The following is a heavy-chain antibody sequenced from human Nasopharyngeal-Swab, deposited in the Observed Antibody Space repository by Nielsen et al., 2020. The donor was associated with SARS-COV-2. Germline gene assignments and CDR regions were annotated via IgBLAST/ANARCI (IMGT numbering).Heavy chain of an antibody. CDR1: GYTFTSYY. D-gene: IGHD3-10*01. CDR2: INPSGGST. V-gene: IGHV1-46*01. J-gene: IGHJ4*02. Sequence: ALVKVSCKASGYTFTSYYMHWVRQDPGQGLEWMGIINPSGGSTSYAQKFQGRVTMTRDTSTSTVYMELSSLRSEDTAVYYCARDRGRGVIITNPMYYFDYWGQGTLVTVSS. CDR3: ARDRGRGVIITNPMYYFDY.